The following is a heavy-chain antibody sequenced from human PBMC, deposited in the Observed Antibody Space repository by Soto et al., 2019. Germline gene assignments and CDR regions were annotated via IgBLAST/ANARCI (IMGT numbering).Heavy chain of an antibody. V-gene: IGHV1-18*04. CDR2: ISAYNGNT. Sequence: ASVKVSCKASGYTFNSNGISWVRQAPGQGLEWVGWISAYNGNTNFAQKLQDRVTMTTDTSTSTAYMELRSLRSDDTAVYYCARDSSDGSAYNFWGQGTLVTVSS. D-gene: IGHD3-22*01. CDR3: ARDSSDGSAYNF. CDR1: GYTFNSNG. J-gene: IGHJ4*02.